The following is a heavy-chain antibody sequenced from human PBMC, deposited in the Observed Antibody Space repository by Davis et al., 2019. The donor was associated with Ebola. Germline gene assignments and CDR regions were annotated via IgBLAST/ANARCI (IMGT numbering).Heavy chain of an antibody. D-gene: IGHD2-2*01. CDR1: GYTFTSYG. CDR3: ASRFSGFTERTLGYCSSTSCYAYYYGMDV. V-gene: IGHV1-3*01. CDR2: INAGNGNT. Sequence: ASVKVSCKASGYTFTSYGISWVRQAPGQGLEWMGWINAGNGNTKYSQKFQGRVTITRDTSASTAYMELSSLRSEDTAVYYCASRFSGFTERTLGYCSSTSCYAYYYGMDVWGQGTTVTVSS. J-gene: IGHJ6*02.